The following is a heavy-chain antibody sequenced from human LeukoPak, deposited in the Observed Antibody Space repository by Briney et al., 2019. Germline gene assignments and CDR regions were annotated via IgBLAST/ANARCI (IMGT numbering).Heavy chain of an antibody. J-gene: IGHJ2*01. CDR3: ARDKVACSSTSCHYWYFDL. D-gene: IGHD2-2*01. V-gene: IGHV3-53*01. CDR2: IYSGGST. CDR1: GFTVSSNY. Sequence: GGSLRLSCAASGFTVSSNYMSWVRQAPGKGLEWVSVIYSGGSTYYADSVKGRFTISRDNSKNTLYLQMNSPRAEDTAVYYCARDKVACSSTSCHYWYFDLWGRGTLVTVSS.